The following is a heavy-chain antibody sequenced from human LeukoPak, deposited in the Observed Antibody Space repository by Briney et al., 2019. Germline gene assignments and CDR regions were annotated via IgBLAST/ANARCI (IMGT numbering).Heavy chain of an antibody. CDR3: ARDFTIAAAGADY. CDR2: VSRSSSSK. J-gene: IGHJ4*02. CDR1: GFSFSRNN. V-gene: IGHV3-48*04. D-gene: IGHD6-13*01. Sequence: GGSLRLSCAASGFSFSRNNMNWVRQAPGKGLEWVSHVSRSSSSKYYADSVKGRFTISRDNAKNSLYLQMNSLRAEDTAVYYCARDFTIAAAGADYWSQGTLVTVSS.